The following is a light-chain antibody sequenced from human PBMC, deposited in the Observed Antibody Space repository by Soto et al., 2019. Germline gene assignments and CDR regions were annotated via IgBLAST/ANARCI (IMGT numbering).Light chain of an antibody. CDR3: QLYGTLPFS. CDR1: QSVGSTY. Sequence: GVTKSPVTVSLSTGERATLSCRASQSVGSTYLAWYQQRPGQAPRLLLYGVSHRATGIPDRFSGSGSGTDFTLTISSLEPEDFAVYYSQLYGTLPFSFGGGTKVDIK. J-gene: IGKJ4*01. V-gene: IGKV3-20*01. CDR2: GVS.